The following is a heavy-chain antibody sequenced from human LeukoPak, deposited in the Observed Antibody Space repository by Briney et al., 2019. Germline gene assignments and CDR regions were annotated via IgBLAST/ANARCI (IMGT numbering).Heavy chain of an antibody. J-gene: IGHJ4*02. Sequence: GASVKVSCKASGYTFTGYYMHWVRQAPGQGLEWMGWIKPNSGGTNYAQKFQGRVTMTRDTSISTAYMELSRLRSDDTAVYYCARVPGDTVLRYFDWLLYFDYWGQGTLVTVSS. D-gene: IGHD3-9*01. CDR3: ARVPGDTVLRYFDWLLYFDY. V-gene: IGHV1-2*02. CDR2: IKPNSGGT. CDR1: GYTFTGYY.